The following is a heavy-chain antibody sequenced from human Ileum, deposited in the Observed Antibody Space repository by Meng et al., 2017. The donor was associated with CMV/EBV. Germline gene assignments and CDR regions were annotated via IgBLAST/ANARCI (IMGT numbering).Heavy chain of an antibody. Sequence: SGGTFSSYTISWVRQAPGQGLEWMGRIIPILGIANYAQKFQGRVTITADKSTSTAYMELSSLRSEDTAVYYCAREGYSSGWYWFDPWGQGTLVTVSS. J-gene: IGHJ5*02. V-gene: IGHV1-69*04. CDR1: GGTFSSYT. CDR3: AREGYSSGWYWFDP. D-gene: IGHD6-19*01. CDR2: IIPILGIA.